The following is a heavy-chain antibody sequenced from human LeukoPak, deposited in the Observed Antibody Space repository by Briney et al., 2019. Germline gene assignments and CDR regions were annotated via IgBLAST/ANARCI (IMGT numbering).Heavy chain of an antibody. CDR1: GGSISSSSYY. V-gene: IGHV4-39*07. D-gene: IGHD3-10*01. Sequence: SETLSLTCTVSGGSISSSSYYWGWIRQPPGKGLEWIGSIYYSGSTNYNPSLKSRVTISVDASKNQFSLKLSSVTAADTAVYYCARDQDSGFDYWGQGTLVTVSS. CDR2: IYYSGST. CDR3: ARDQDSGFDY. J-gene: IGHJ4*02.